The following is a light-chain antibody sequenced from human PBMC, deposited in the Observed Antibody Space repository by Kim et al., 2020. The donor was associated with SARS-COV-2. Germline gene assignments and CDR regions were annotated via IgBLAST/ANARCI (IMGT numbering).Light chain of an antibody. J-gene: IGLJ3*02. CDR2: INSDGSY. Sequence: QPVLTQSPSASASLGTSVKLTCTLSSGHSNYAIAWHQQLPEKGPRYLMKINSDGSYTKADGIPDRFSGSSSGAERYLYISSLQSDDEAAYYCQTWNSAIRVFGGGTKLTVL. V-gene: IGLV4-69*01. CDR3: QTWNSAIRV. CDR1: SGHSNYA.